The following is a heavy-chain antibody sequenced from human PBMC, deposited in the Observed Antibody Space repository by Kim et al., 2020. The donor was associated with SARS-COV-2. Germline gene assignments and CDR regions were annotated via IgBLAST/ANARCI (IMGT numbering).Heavy chain of an antibody. CDR1: GGSISDTNHY. Sequence: SETLSLTCAVSGGSISDTNHYWGWIRQPPGKGLEWIGTIYYGGITYFNPSLESRVAMSVDTSRNQFSLRLSSVTAADSSVYFCARRANGCWFFFDYWG. V-gene: IGHV4-39*01. CDR3: ARRANGCWFFFDY. J-gene: IGHJ4*01. D-gene: IGHD2-8*01. CDR2: IYYGGIT.